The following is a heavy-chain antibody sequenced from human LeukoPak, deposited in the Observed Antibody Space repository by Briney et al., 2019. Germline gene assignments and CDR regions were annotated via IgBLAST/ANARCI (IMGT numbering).Heavy chain of an antibody. CDR1: RFTLTSYA. D-gene: IGHD3-22*01. CDR3: AKRPVPKDSGYGPGAFDI. Sequence: GGSLRLSCAASRFTLTSYAMSWVRQAPGKGLEWVSAISGSGGTTYYADSVKCRFTISRDNSKNTLYLQMYSLRAEDTAVYYCAKRPVPKDSGYGPGAFDIWGQGTMVTVSS. CDR2: ISGSGGTT. V-gene: IGHV3-23*01. J-gene: IGHJ3*02.